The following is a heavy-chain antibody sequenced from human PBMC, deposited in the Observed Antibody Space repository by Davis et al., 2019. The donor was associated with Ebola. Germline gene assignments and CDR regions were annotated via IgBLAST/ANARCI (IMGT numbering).Heavy chain of an antibody. CDR3: AKDGWFGELDYYGMDV. Sequence: GGSLRLSCAASGFTFSSYAMSWVRQAPGKGLEWVSYISSSGSTIYYADSVKGRFTISRDNSKNTLYLQMNSLRAEDTAVYYCAKDGWFGELDYYGMDVWGKGTTVTVSS. D-gene: IGHD3-10*01. CDR1: GFTFSSYA. CDR2: ISSSGSTI. J-gene: IGHJ6*04. V-gene: IGHV3-23*01.